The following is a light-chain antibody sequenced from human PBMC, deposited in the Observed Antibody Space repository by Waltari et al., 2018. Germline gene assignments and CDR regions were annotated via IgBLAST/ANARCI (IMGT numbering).Light chain of an antibody. CDR3: CSYTTSSTWV. Sequence: QSAPTHPPSVSGSPGQSVTIPCTGTSSDVGGYNSVSWYQQHPGKAPKLMIYGVSNRPSGVSDRFSGSKSGNTASLTISGLQAEDEADYYCCSYTTSSTWVFGGGTRLTVL. CDR2: GVS. CDR1: SSDVGGYNS. V-gene: IGLV2-14*01. J-gene: IGLJ2*01.